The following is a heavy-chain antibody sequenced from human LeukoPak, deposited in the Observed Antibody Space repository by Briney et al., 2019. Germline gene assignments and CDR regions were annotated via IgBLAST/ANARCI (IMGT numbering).Heavy chain of an antibody. J-gene: IGHJ4*02. V-gene: IGHV1-69*13. CDR1: GGTFSSYA. Sequence: SVKVSCKASGGTFSSYAISWVRQAPRQGLEWMGGIIPIFGTANYAQKFQGRVTITADESTSTAYMELSSLRSEDTAVYYCARGGGYNYWDFDYWGQGTLVTVSS. D-gene: IGHD5-24*01. CDR2: IIPIFGTA. CDR3: ARGGGYNYWDFDY.